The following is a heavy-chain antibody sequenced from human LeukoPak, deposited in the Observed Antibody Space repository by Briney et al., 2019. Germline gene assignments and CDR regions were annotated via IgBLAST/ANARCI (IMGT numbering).Heavy chain of an antibody. CDR3: TKKITMVRGINYGMDV. Sequence: GGSLRLSCAASGFTFSNYALNWVRQAPGKGPEWVSIISDSGDITDYADSVKGRFTISRDNSKNMLYLQMNSVRAEDTAVYFCTKKITMVRGINYGMDVWGQGTTVTVSS. D-gene: IGHD3-10*01. J-gene: IGHJ6*02. CDR2: ISDSGDIT. CDR1: GFTFSNYA. V-gene: IGHV3-23*01.